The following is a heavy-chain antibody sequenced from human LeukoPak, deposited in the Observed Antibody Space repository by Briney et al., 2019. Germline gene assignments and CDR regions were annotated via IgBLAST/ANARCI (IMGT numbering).Heavy chain of an antibody. J-gene: IGHJ5*02. CDR2: INHSGST. Sequence: SETLSLTCAVYGGSFSGYYWSWIRQPLGKGLEWIGVINHSGSTNYNPSLKSRVTISVDTSKNQFSLKLSSVTAADTAVYYCAREGERRFDPWGQGTLVTVSS. CDR3: AREGERRFDP. V-gene: IGHV4-34*01. CDR1: GGSFSGYY.